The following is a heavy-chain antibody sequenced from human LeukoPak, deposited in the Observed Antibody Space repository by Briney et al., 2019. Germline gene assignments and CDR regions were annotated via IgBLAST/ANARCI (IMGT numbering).Heavy chain of an antibody. CDR3: ARHNFDWFYAKIDAFDI. CDR1: GGSISSYY. J-gene: IGHJ3*02. V-gene: IGHV4-59*08. CDR2: IYYSGST. Sequence: PSETLSLTRTVSGGSISSYYWSWIRQPPGKGLEWIGYIYYSGSTNYNPSLKSRVTISVDTSKNQFSLKLSSVTAADTAVYYCARHNFDWFYAKIDAFDIWGQGTMVTVSS. D-gene: IGHD3-9*01.